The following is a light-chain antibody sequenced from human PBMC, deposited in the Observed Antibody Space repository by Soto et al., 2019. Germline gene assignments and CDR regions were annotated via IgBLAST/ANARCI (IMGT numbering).Light chain of an antibody. CDR3: QQANSFPRT. Sequence: DIQVTQSPSSVSASVGDRVTITCRASQDISRWLAWYQQKPGKAPKLLIYAASSLQSGVPSRFSGSGSGTDFTLTISSLQPEDFATYYCQQANSFPRTFGQGTNLEVK. CDR1: QDISRW. CDR2: AAS. J-gene: IGKJ2*01. V-gene: IGKV1-12*01.